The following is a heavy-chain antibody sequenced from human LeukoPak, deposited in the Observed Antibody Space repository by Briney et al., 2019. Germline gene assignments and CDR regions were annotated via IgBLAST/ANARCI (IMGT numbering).Heavy chain of an antibody. Sequence: GGSLRLSCAASGFTFSSYAMSWVRQAPGKGLEWVSVISGSGGSTYYADSVKGRFTISRDNAKNSLYLQMNSLRAEDTAVYYCAREAGDCSGGSCYPYGAFDIWGQGTMVTVSS. J-gene: IGHJ3*02. CDR1: GFTFSSYA. V-gene: IGHV3-23*01. D-gene: IGHD2-15*01. CDR3: AREAGDCSGGSCYPYGAFDI. CDR2: ISGSGGST.